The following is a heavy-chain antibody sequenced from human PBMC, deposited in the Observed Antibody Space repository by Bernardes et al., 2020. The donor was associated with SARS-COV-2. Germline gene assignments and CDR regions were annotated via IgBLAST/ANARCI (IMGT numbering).Heavy chain of an antibody. Sequence: GGSLRLSCAASGFTFSSYWMSWVRQAPGKGLEWVANIKEDGSEKNYVDSVKGRFSISRDNAKNSLYLQMNSLRAEDTAVYYCAKGGYGYGSWGQGTLVTVSS. V-gene: IGHV3-7*01. D-gene: IGHD5-18*01. CDR1: GFTFSSYW. CDR3: AKGGYGYGS. CDR2: IKEDGSEK. J-gene: IGHJ5*02.